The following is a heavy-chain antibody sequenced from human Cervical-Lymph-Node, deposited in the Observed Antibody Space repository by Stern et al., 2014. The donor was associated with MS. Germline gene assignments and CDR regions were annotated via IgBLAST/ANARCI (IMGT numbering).Heavy chain of an antibody. CDR3: ARDYGSSGYYLDALDI. D-gene: IGHD3-22*01. CDR1: GFTFSGYG. Sequence: MQLVESGGGVVQPGRSLRLSCAASGFTFSGYGMHWVRQAPGKGLEWVAVIWSDGSNKYHADSVKGRFTISRDNSKNTLYLQMNSLRAEDTAVYYCARDYGSSGYYLDALDIWGHGTMVTVSS. V-gene: IGHV3-33*01. J-gene: IGHJ3*02. CDR2: IWSDGSNK.